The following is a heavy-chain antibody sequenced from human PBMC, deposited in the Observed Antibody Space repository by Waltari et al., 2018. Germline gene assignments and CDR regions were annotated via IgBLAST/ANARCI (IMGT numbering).Heavy chain of an antibody. Sequence: GGDLVQPGRSLTLSCAASGFTFGNYAMQWVRKIPGKGLDWVSGIRWNSGKTAYTDSVKGRFTISRDTAKNSLYLNMSSPRSADTVLYYCAKKSTTYYDSSGGAFSDCWGQGTLVTFSS. CDR1: GFTFGNYA. V-gene: IGHV3-9*01. D-gene: IGHD3-22*01. CDR3: AKKSTTYYDSSGGAFSDC. J-gene: IGHJ4*02. CDR2: IRWNSGKT.